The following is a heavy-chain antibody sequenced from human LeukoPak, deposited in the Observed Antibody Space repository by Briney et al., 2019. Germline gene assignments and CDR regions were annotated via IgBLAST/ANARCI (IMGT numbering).Heavy chain of an antibody. Sequence: ASVKVSCKASGYTFTGYYMHWVRQAPGQGLEWMGWINPNSGGTNYVQKFQGRVTMTRDTSISTAYMELGRLRSDDTAVYYCATPSYSSGWKYAFDIWGQGTMVTVSS. J-gene: IGHJ3*02. CDR1: GYTFTGYY. CDR2: INPNSGGT. V-gene: IGHV1-2*02. D-gene: IGHD6-19*01. CDR3: ATPSYSSGWKYAFDI.